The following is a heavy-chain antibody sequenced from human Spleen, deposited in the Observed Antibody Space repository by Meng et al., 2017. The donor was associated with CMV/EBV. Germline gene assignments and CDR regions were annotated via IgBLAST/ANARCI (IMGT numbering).Heavy chain of an antibody. Sequence: GGSLRLSCAASGFTFSSYSMNWVRQAPGKGLEWVSSISSSSSYIYYADSVKGRFTISRDNAKNSLYLQMNSLRAEDTAVYYCARDQALGYCSSTSCYEGGMDVWGQGNAGHRLL. CDR2: ISSSSSYI. CDR3: ARDQALGYCSSTSCYEGGMDV. V-gene: IGHV3-21*01. D-gene: IGHD2-2*01. J-gene: IGHJ6*02. CDR1: GFTFSSYS.